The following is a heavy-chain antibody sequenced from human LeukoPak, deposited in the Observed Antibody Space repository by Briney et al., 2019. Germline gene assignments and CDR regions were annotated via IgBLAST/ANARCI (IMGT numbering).Heavy chain of an antibody. CDR3: ARGRFRQLGWFGP. D-gene: IGHD6-13*01. J-gene: IGHJ5*02. CDR2: INHSGST. Sequence: SETLSLTCAVYGGSFSGYYWSWIRQPPGKGLEWIGEINHSGSTNYNPSLKSRVTISVDTSKNQFSLKLSSVTAADTAVYYCARGRFRQLGWFGPWGQGTLVTVSS. V-gene: IGHV4-34*01. CDR1: GGSFSGYY.